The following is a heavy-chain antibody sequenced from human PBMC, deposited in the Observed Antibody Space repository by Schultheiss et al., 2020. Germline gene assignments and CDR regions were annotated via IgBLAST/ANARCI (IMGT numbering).Heavy chain of an antibody. CDR3: ARGRAYYDFWSGSNWFDP. D-gene: IGHD3-3*01. Sequence: SETLSLTCTVSGGSISSYYWSWIRQPPGKGLEWIGYIYHSGSTYYNPSLKSRVTISVDTSKNQFSLKLTSVTAADTAVYYCARGRAYYDFWSGSNWFDPWGQGTLVTVSS. J-gene: IGHJ5*02. CDR1: GGSISSYY. CDR2: IYHSGST. V-gene: IGHV4-59*01.